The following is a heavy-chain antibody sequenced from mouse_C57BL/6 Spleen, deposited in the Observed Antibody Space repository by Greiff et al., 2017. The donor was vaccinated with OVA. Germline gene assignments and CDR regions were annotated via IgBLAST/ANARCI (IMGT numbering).Heavy chain of an antibody. Sequence: QVQLKQPGAELVKPGASVKLSCKASGYTFTSYWMHWVKQRPGQGLEWIGMIHPNSGSTNYNEKFKSKATLTVDKSSSTAYMQLSSLTSEDSAVYYCARSVTTVPFDYWGQGTTLTVSS. CDR1: GYTFTSYW. CDR3: ARSVTTVPFDY. V-gene: IGHV1-64*01. J-gene: IGHJ2*01. D-gene: IGHD1-1*01. CDR2: IHPNSGST.